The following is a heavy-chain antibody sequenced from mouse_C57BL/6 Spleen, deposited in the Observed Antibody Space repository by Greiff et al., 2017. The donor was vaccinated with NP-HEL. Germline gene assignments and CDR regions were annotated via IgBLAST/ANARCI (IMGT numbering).Heavy chain of an antibody. J-gene: IGHJ2*01. CDR2: IYPGSGNT. V-gene: IGHV1-66*01. D-gene: IGHD2-3*01. Sequence: VQLVESGPELVKPGASVKISCKASGYSFTSYYIHWVKQRPGQGLEWIGWIYPGSGNTKYNEKFKGKATLTADTSSSTAYMQLSSLTSEDSAVYYCARVGYFSFDYWGQGTTLTVSS. CDR1: GYSFTSYY. CDR3: ARVGYFSFDY.